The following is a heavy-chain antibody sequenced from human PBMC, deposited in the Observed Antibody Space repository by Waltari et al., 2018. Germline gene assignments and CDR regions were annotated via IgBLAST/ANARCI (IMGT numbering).Heavy chain of an antibody. Sequence: QVQLQESGPGLVKPSETLSLTCAVSGYSISSGYYWGWIRQPPGKGLEWIGSIYHSGSTYYNPSLKSRGTISVDTSKNQFSLKLSSVTAADTAVYYCVRHGGSGSYFDDAFDIWGQGTMVTVSS. J-gene: IGHJ3*02. CDR2: IYHSGST. CDR1: GYSISSGYY. D-gene: IGHD3-10*01. CDR3: VRHGGSGSYFDDAFDI. V-gene: IGHV4-38-2*01.